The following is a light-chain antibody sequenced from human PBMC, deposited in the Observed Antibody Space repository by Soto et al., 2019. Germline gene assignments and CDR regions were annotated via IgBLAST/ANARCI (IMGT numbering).Light chain of an antibody. J-gene: IGLJ1*01. V-gene: IGLV2-14*01. CDR2: EVS. CDR3: SSYTSSSTLV. CDR1: SGSVGGYNY. Sequence: QCALTQPASVSGSPGQSITISCTGTSGSVGGYNYVAWYQQHPGKAPKLMIYEVSNRTSGVSNRFSGSKSGNTASLTISGLQAEDEADYYCSSYTSSSTLVFGTGTKLTVL.